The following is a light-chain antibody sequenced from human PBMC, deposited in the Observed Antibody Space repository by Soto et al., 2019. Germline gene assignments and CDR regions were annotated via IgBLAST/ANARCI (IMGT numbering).Light chain of an antibody. CDR3: SSYTSSSTLLYV. J-gene: IGLJ1*01. CDR2: HVS. Sequence: QSALTQPASVSGSPGQSITISCTGNSSDVGGYNYVSWYQQHPGKAPKLMIYHVSNRPSGVSNRFSGSKSGNTASLTISGLQAEDEADYYCSSYTSSSTLLYVFGTGTKVTVL. CDR1: SSDVGGYNY. V-gene: IGLV2-14*01.